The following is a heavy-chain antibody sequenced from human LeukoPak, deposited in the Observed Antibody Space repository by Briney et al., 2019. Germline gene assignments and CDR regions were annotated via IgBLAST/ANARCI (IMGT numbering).Heavy chain of an antibody. J-gene: IGHJ6*02. CDR2: ITSTSSYM. CDR3: ARHDTAMATDYGMDV. Sequence: GGSLRLSCAASGFTFSTYSINWVRQAPGKGLEWVSSITSTSSYMYYADSVKGRFTISRDNAKNSLYLQMNSLRAEDTAVYYCARHDTAMATDYGMDVWGQGTTVTVSS. V-gene: IGHV3-21*04. D-gene: IGHD5-18*01. CDR1: GFTFSTYS.